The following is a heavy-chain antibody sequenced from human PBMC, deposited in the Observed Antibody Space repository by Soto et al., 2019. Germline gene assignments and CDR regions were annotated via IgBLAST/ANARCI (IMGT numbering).Heavy chain of an antibody. CDR2: IYYSGST. D-gene: IGHD6-13*01. V-gene: IGHV4-39*01. CDR1: GCSVSSGSYY. Sequence: TLSLTCTVSGCSVSSGSYYWSWIRQPPGKGLEWIGYIYYSGSTYYNPSLKSRVTISVDTSKNQFSLKLSSVTAADTAVYYCARHDGSSYGMDVWGQGTTVTVSS. J-gene: IGHJ6*02. CDR3: ARHDGSSYGMDV.